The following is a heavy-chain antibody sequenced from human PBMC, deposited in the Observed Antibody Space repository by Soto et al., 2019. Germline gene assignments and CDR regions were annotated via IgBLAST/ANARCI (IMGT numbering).Heavy chain of an antibody. Sequence: GGSLRLSCAASGFTFSSYVMSWVRQAPGKGLEWVSAISGSGGSTFYGDSVKGRFTISRDNSKSTLYLQMNSLRAEDTAVYYCVKFRSDYYDSSGPIDYWGQGTLVTVSS. D-gene: IGHD3-22*01. CDR2: ISGSGGST. V-gene: IGHV3-23*01. J-gene: IGHJ4*02. CDR1: GFTFSSYV. CDR3: VKFRSDYYDSSGPIDY.